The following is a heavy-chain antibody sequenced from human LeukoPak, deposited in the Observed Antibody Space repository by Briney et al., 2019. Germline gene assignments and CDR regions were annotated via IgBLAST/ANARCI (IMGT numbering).Heavy chain of an antibody. V-gene: IGHV1-2*02. J-gene: IGHJ4*02. CDR3: ARVRGYNWNDAFDY. Sequence: ASVKVSCKASGYTFTGYYMHWVRQAPGQGLEWMGWINPNSGGTNYAQKFQGRVTMTRDTSISTAYMELSSLRSEDTAVYYCARVRGYNWNDAFDYWGQGTLVTVSS. D-gene: IGHD1-20*01. CDR2: INPNSGGT. CDR1: GYTFTGYY.